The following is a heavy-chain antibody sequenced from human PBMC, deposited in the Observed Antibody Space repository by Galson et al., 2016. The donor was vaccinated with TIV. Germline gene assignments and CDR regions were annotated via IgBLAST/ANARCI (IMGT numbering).Heavy chain of an antibody. D-gene: IGHD3-3*01. Sequence: SVKVSCKASGDTFTGYYMHWVRQAPGQGLEWMGWINPDSGATNYAQRFQGRVTMTGDTSISTAYMELSRLRSDDTAVYYCARVVRRFLEWSDYRYFDLWGRGTLVTVSS. CDR1: GDTFTGYY. CDR3: ARVVRRFLEWSDYRYFDL. V-gene: IGHV1-2*02. CDR2: INPDSGAT. J-gene: IGHJ2*01.